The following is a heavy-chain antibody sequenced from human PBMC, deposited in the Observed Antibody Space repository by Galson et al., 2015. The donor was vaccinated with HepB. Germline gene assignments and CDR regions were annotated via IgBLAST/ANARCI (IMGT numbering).Heavy chain of an antibody. CDR1: GGSISSSSYY. Sequence: ETLSLTCTVSGGSISSSSYYWGWIRQPPGKGLEWIGSIYYSGSTYYNPSLKSRVTISVDTSKNQFSLKLSSVTAADTAVYYCARETADRWDYYYYGMDVWGQGTTVTVSS. CDR3: ARETADRWDYYYYGMDV. J-gene: IGHJ6*02. D-gene: IGHD4-23*01. V-gene: IGHV4-39*07. CDR2: IYYSGST.